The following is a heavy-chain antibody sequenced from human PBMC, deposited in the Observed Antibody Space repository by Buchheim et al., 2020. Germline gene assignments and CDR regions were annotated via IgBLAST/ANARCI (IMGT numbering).Heavy chain of an antibody. CDR1: GFTFSSYS. V-gene: IGHV3-74*01. D-gene: IGHD6-19*01. CDR2: INSDGSST. CDR3: ARERYSSGWPNFDY. Sequence: EVQLMESGGGLVKPGGSLRLSCAASGFTFSSYSMNWVRQAPGKGLEWVSRINSDGSSTSYADSVKGRFTISRDNAQNKLYLQMNSLRAEDTAVYYCARERYSSGWPNFDYWGQGTL. J-gene: IGHJ4*02.